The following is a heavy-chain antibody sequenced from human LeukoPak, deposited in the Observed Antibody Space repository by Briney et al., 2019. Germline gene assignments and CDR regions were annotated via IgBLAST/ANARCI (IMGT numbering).Heavy chain of an antibody. CDR2: IIPIFGTA. CDR1: GGTFSSYA. V-gene: IGHV1-69*05. D-gene: IGHD3-22*01. CDR3: ARSEIHVEQPVGVSIEVPFKNYYDSSGVTTMSYYYYGMDV. J-gene: IGHJ6*02. Sequence: SVKVSCKASGGTFSSYAISWVRQAPGQGLEWMGGIIPIFGTANYAQKFQGRVTITTDESTSTAYMELSSLRSEDTAVYYCARSEIHVEQPVGVSIEVPFKNYYDSSGVTTMSYYYYGMDVWGQGTTVTVSS.